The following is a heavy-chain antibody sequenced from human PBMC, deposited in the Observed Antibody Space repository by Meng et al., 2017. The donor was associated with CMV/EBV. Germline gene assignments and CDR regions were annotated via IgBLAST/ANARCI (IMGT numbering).Heavy chain of an antibody. CDR2: INHSGST. Sequence: QVRLRQWGAGLLVPSEALCHTCAVYGGFFGGYYWSWVRQPTGKGLAWIGEINHSGSTNYSPSLKSRVTISVDTSKNQCSLKLSTVTAADTAVDYCASSLTYPDYWGQGTLVTVSS. J-gene: IGHJ4*02. D-gene: IGHD2-15*01. CDR3: ASSLTYPDY. CDR1: GGFFGGYY. V-gene: IGHV4-34*01.